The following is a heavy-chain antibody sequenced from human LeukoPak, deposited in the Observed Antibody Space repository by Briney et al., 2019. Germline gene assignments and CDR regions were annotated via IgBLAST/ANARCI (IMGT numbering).Heavy chain of an antibody. Sequence: GESLKISCKGSGYSFTSYWVAWVRQMPGKGLECMGIIYPGDSDTRYSPSFQGQVTISADKSNRTAYLQWSSLKASDTAMYYCARPKSGTYYYFDYWGQGTLVTVSS. CDR1: GYSFTSYW. CDR2: IYPGDSDT. V-gene: IGHV5-51*01. CDR3: ARPKSGTYYYFDY. D-gene: IGHD1-26*01. J-gene: IGHJ4*02.